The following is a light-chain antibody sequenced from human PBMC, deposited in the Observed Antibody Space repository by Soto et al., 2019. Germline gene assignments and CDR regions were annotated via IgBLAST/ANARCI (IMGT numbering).Light chain of an antibody. CDR1: QSVSSN. V-gene: IGKV3-15*01. J-gene: IGKJ4*01. CDR3: QQYNNWPPLT. Sequence: EIVMTQSPATLSVSPGERVTLSCRASQSVSSNVAWYQQKVGQAPRLLIYGASTRATGIPGRFSGSGSGTEFTLTISSLQSEDFAVYYCQQYNNWPPLTFGGGTKVEIK. CDR2: GAS.